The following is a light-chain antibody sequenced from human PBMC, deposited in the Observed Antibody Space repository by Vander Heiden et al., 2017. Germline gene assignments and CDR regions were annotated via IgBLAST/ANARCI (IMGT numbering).Light chain of an antibody. CDR1: QSFSSRQ. V-gene: IGKV3-20*01. J-gene: IGKJ1*01. Sequence: EIVLTHAPHTLPLSPGVRATLSCRASQSFSSRQLAWYKQKPGQAPRLLSYGASSRATGIPDRFSGSGYGTDFTLTISRLETEDFAVYYCQQYDDSPPWTFGQGTKVKSN. CDR2: GAS. CDR3: QQYDDSPPWT.